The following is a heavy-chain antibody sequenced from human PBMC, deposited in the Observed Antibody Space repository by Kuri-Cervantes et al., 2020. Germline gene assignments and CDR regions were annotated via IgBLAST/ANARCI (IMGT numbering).Heavy chain of an antibody. V-gene: IGHV3-7*01. CDR1: GFTFSSYW. CDR3: ARAPRGSSWPSFDY. J-gene: IGHJ4*02. D-gene: IGHD6-13*01. Sequence: GGSLRLSCAASGFTFSSYWMSWVRQAPGKGLEWVANIKQDGSEKYYVDSVKGRFTISRDNAKNSLYLQMNSLTDEDTAVYYCARAPRGSSWPSFDYWGQGTLVTDSS. CDR2: IKQDGSEK.